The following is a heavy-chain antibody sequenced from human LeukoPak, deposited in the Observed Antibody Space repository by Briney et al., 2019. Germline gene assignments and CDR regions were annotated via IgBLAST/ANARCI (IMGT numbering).Heavy chain of an antibody. J-gene: IGHJ4*02. CDR2: VHISGDT. CDR1: GGSISSGGHY. V-gene: IGHV4-61*09. CDR3: ARDNGGIRGNYFGH. Sequence: KPSQTLSLTCTVSGGSISSGGHYWSWIRQSPGKGLEWIGYVHISGDTNYRPSLRSRVAISLDTSKNQFSLNLCSVTAADTAVYYCARDNGGIRGNYFGHWGQGTLVTVSS. D-gene: IGHD3-16*01.